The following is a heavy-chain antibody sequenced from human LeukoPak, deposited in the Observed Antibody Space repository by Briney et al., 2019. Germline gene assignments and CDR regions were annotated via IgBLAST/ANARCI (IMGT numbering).Heavy chain of an antibody. Sequence: PGGSLRLSCAASGFSFSSYEMNWVRQAPGKGLEWVSFISGSDGTIYYADSVKGRFTISRDNAKNSLYLQMNSLRVEDTAVYYCARKLPGTVYFDYWGQGTLVTVPS. V-gene: IGHV3-48*03. CDR3: ARKLPGTVYFDY. D-gene: IGHD1-1*01. CDR1: GFSFSSYE. J-gene: IGHJ4*02. CDR2: ISGSDGTI.